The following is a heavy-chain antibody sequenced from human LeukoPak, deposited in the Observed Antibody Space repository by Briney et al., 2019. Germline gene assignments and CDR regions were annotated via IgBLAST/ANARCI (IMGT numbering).Heavy chain of an antibody. CDR3: ARLHLLFDWLSISDYYFDY. Sequence: PGGSLRLSCAASGFTFSDYYMSWIRQAPGKGLEWIGSIYYSGSTYYNPSLKSRVTISVDTSKNQFSLKLSSVTAADTAVYHCARLHLLFDWLSISDYYFDYWGQGTLVTVSS. D-gene: IGHD3-9*01. V-gene: IGHV4-39*01. CDR2: IYYSGST. CDR1: GFTFSDYY. J-gene: IGHJ4*02.